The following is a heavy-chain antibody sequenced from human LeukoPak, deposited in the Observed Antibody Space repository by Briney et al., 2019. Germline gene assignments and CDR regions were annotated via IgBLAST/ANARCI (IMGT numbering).Heavy chain of an antibody. CDR1: GGSISRSNCY. CDR3: ARRPPALGAFDI. V-gene: IGHV4-39*01. J-gene: IGHJ3*02. CDR2: IYYSDSGKM. Sequence: PSETLSLTCTVSGGSISRSNCYWGWIRQPPGKGLEWIGSIYYSDSGKMYYNPSLKSRVTISADTSKNQFSLKVSSVTAADTAVYYCARRPPALGAFDIWGRGTMVSVSS.